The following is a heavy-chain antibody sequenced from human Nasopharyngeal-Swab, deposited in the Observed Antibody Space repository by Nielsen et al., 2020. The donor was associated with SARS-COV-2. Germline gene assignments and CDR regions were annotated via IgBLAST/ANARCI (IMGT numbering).Heavy chain of an antibody. CDR2: VNHGGST. CDR3: ARGDSDSPDYSPRVFDY. J-gene: IGHJ4*02. D-gene: IGHD3-22*01. V-gene: IGHV4-34*01. Sequence: PGKGLEWIGEVNHGGSTNSNPSLESRVTMSVDTSKNQFSLNLGSVTAADTAVYYCARGDSDSPDYSPRVFDYWGQGSLVTVSS.